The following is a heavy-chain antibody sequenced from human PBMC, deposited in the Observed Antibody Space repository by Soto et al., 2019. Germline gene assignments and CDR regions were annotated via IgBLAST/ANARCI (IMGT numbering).Heavy chain of an antibody. J-gene: IGHJ4*02. Sequence: EVQLVESGGGLVQPGRSLRLSCAASGFTFDDYAMHWVRQAPGKGLEWVSGISWNSGSIGYADSVKGRFTFSRDNAKNSLYLQMNSLRAEDTALYYCAKAGFWSGYYSLVDYWGQGTLVTVSS. D-gene: IGHD3-3*01. CDR3: AKAGFWSGYYSLVDY. CDR1: GFTFDDYA. V-gene: IGHV3-9*01. CDR2: ISWNSGSI.